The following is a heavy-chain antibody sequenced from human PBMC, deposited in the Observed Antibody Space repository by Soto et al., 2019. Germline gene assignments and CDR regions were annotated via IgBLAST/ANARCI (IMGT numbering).Heavy chain of an antibody. D-gene: IGHD2-21*02. CDR3: ARRLDFGNGDFPIYFDY. Sequence: SETLSLTCIVSGDSISSGSYYWGWIRQPPGKGLEWIGSIYYTGSTNYNPSLKSRVTISADTSNNHFSLRLSSVTAADTAVYYCARRLDFGNGDFPIYFDYWGQGTLVTV. J-gene: IGHJ4*02. V-gene: IGHV4-39*02. CDR1: GDSISSGSYY. CDR2: IYYTGST.